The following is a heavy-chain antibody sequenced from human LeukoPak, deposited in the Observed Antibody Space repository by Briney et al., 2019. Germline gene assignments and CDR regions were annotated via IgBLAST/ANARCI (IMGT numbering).Heavy chain of an antibody. CDR2: ISGSGGST. J-gene: IGHJ6*03. V-gene: IGHV3-23*01. D-gene: IGHD3-16*01. Sequence: GGSLRLSCAASGFTFSSYSMNWVRQAPGKGLEWVSAISGSGGSTYYADSVKGRFTISRDNSYNTVSLQMNSLRDEDTGVYYCAKGLRTGVGPYMGYHYYMDVWGKGATVTVSS. CDR1: GFTFSSYS. CDR3: AKGLRTGVGPYMGYHYYMDV.